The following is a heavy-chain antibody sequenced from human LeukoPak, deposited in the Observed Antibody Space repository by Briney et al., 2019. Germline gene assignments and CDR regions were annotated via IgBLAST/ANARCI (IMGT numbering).Heavy chain of an antibody. V-gene: IGHV1-8*01. J-gene: IGHJ4*02. Sequence: ASVKVSCKASGYTFTSYDINWVRQATGQGLEWMGWMNPNSGNTGYAQKFQGRVTMTRDTSTSTVYMELSSLRSEDTAVYYCARVKVGSGYLEGDEFDYWGQGTLVTVSS. CDR2: MNPNSGNT. CDR3: ARVKVGSGYLEGDEFDY. D-gene: IGHD3-22*01. CDR1: GYTFTSYD.